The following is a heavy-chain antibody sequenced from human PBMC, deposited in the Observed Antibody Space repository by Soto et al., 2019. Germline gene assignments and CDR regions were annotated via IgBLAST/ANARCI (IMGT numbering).Heavy chain of an antibody. CDR3: ARNLAAGGSYFDY. CDR1: GYTFTTYY. J-gene: IGHJ4*02. Sequence: GASVKVSCKASGYTFTTYYIHWVRQAPGQGLEWVGMINPNDGGTAYAQKFQGRVTVTRDTPTSTVYMELSSLRSEDTAVYYCARNLAAGGSYFDYWGQGTLVTVSS. D-gene: IGHD2-15*01. CDR2: INPNDGGT. V-gene: IGHV1-46*01.